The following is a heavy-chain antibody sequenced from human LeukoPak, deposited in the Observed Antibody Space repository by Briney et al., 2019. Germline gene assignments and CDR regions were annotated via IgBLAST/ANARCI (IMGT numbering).Heavy chain of an antibody. CDR1: GFTFSSYG. Sequence: PGGSLRLSCAATGFTFSSYGMHWVRQAPGKGLEWVAVIWYDGSDKYYADSVKGRFTISRDNSKNTLYLQMNSLRAEDTAVYYCARDTDTFDIRGQGTMVTVSS. CDR2: IWYDGSDK. V-gene: IGHV3-33*01. J-gene: IGHJ3*02. CDR3: ARDTDTFDI.